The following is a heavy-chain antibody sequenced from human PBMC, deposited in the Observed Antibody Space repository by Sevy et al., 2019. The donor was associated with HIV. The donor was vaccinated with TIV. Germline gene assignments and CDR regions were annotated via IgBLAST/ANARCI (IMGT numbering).Heavy chain of an antibody. V-gene: IGHV5-51*01. J-gene: IGHJ3*02. D-gene: IGHD5-12*01. CDR1: GYRFTNYW. CDR3: ARVIEATTYPIRVHESDI. CDR2: TYPGDSDT. Sequence: GESLKISCKGSGYRFTNYWLGWVRHMPGKGLEWMGMTYPGDSDTRYSPSFKGQVSISADKSISTAYLQWTSLKASDTAMYYCARVIEATTYPIRVHESDIWGQGTMVTVSS.